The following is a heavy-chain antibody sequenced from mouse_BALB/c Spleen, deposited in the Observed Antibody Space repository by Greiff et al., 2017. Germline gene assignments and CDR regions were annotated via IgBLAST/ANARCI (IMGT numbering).Heavy chain of an antibody. D-gene: IGHD1-1*01. J-gene: IGHJ4*01. V-gene: IGHV3-8*02. CDR3: ARSITVDRAMDY. CDR2: ISYSGST. CDR1: GDSITSGY. Sequence: EVHLVESGPSLVKPSQTLSLTCSVTGDSITSGYWNWIRKFPGNKLEYMGYISYSGSTYYNPSLKSRISITRDTSKNQYYLQLNSVTTEDTATYYCARSITVDRAMDYWGQGTSVTVSS.